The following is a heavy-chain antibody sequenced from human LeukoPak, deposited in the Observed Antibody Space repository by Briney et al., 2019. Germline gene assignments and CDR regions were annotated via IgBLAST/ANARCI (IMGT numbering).Heavy chain of an antibody. CDR3: ARHKDIVVVPAAIGHMDV. J-gene: IGHJ6*03. V-gene: IGHV4-38-2*01. D-gene: IGHD2-2*02. CDR2: IYHSGST. CDR1: GYSISSGYY. Sequence: SETLSLTCAVSGYSISSGYYRGWIRQPPGKGLEWIGSIYHSGSTYYNPSLKSRVTISVDTSKNQFSLKLSSVTAADTAVYYCARHKDIVVVPAAIGHMDVWGKGTTVTVSS.